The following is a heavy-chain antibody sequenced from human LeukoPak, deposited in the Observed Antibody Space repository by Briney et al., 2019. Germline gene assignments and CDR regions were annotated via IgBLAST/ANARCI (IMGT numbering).Heavy chain of an antibody. D-gene: IGHD2-15*01. Sequence: GGSLRLSCAPSGFTFSSYWMHWVRQAPRKGLVWVSRINSDGSSITYADSVKGRFTISRDNAKNTLYLQMNSLRAEDTAVYYCARSYCSGGSCYSGFDYWGQGTLVTVSS. CDR2: INSDGSSI. J-gene: IGHJ4*02. CDR3: ARSYCSGGSCYSGFDY. V-gene: IGHV3-74*03. CDR1: GFTFSSYW.